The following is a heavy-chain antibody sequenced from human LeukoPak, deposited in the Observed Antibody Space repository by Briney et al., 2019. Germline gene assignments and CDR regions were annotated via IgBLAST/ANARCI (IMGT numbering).Heavy chain of an antibody. V-gene: IGHV3-30*18. D-gene: IGHD3-3*01. CDR1: GFTFSSYG. CDR3: AKDDSPGKEWLEVIDY. Sequence: GRSLRLSCAASGFTFSSYGMHWVRQAPGKGLEWVAVISYDGSNKYYADSVKGRFTISRDNPKNTLYLQMNSLRAEDTAVYYCAKDDSPGKEWLEVIDYWGQGTLVTVSS. J-gene: IGHJ4*02. CDR2: ISYDGSNK.